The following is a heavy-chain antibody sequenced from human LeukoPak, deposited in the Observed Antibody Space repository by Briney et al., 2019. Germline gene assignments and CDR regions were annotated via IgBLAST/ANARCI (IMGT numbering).Heavy chain of an antibody. V-gene: IGHV3-9*01. CDR3: ATDNGDYDFSFYMDV. CDR2: ISWNSGSI. J-gene: IGHJ6*03. D-gene: IGHD3-3*01. CDR1: GFTFDDYA. Sequence: PGGSLRLSCAASGFTFDDYAMHWVRQAPGKGLEWVSGISWNSGSIGYADSVKGRFTISRDNAKNSLYLQMNSLRAEDTALYYCATDNGDYDFSFYMDVWGKGTTVTVSS.